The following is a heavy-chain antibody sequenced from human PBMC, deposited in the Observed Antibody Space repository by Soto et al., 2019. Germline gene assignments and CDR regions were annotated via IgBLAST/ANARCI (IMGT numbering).Heavy chain of an antibody. D-gene: IGHD3-10*02. V-gene: IGHV3-15*07. CDR2: IKSKTDGGTT. CDR3: TTLCFVNSRANDGYYYYYGMDV. J-gene: IGHJ6*02. Sequence: GGSLRLSCAASGFTFSNAWMNWVRQAPGKGLEWVGRIKSKTDGGTTDYAAPVKGRLTISRDDSKNTMYLQMNSLKTEDTAVYYCTTLCFVNSRANDGYYYYYGMDVCGRGHTVIVSS. CDR1: GFTFSNAW.